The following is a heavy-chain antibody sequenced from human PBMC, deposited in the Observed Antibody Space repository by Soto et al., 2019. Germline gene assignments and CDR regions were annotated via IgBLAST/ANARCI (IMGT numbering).Heavy chain of an antibody. J-gene: IGHJ4*02. V-gene: IGHV5-51*03. CDR2: IYPGDSDT. CDR1: GYSFTSYW. Sequence: PGESLKISCKGSGYSFTSYWIGWVRQMPGKGLEWMGIIYPGDSDTRYSPSFQGQVTISRDNSKNTLYLQMNSLRAEDTAVYYCAKDLRSSGSYCFDYWGQGTLVTVSS. D-gene: IGHD1-26*01. CDR3: AKDLRSSGSYCFDY.